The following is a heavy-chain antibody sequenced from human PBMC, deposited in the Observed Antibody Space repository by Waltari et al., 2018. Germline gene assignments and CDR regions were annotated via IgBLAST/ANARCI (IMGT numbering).Heavy chain of an antibody. CDR2: IWYEGSNE. J-gene: IGHJ3*02. V-gene: IGHV3-33*01. D-gene: IGHD3-3*01. Sequence: QVQLVESGGGVVQSGRSLRLSCVGSGFTFTNNGMNWVRQAPGKGLELVAVIWYEGSNEKYVDSVKGRFTISRDKSKNTMYLEMNRLRAEDTAVYFCARGDGGSGLGASDIWGQGTMVTVSS. CDR1: GFTFTNNG. CDR3: ARGDGGSGLGASDI.